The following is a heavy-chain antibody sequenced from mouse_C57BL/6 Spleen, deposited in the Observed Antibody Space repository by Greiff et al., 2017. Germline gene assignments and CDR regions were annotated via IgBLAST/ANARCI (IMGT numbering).Heavy chain of an antibody. CDR2: ISGGGGNT. CDR1: GFTFSSYT. CDR3: ARLGDGYPDWFAY. J-gene: IGHJ3*01. Sequence: LVESGGGLVKPGGSLKLSCAASGFTFSSYTMSWVRQTPEKRLEWVATISGGGGNTYYPDSVKGRFTISRDNAKNTLYLQMSSLRSEDTALYYCARLGDGYPDWFAYWGQGTLVTVSA. D-gene: IGHD2-3*01. V-gene: IGHV5-9*01.